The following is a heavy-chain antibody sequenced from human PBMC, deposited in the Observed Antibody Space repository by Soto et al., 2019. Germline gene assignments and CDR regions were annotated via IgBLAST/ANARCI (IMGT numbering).Heavy chain of an antibody. CDR3: ARRTWRGRADY. Sequence: GGSLRLSCAASGFPFSSYAMSWVRQAPGKGLGWVSGIGGSGGDTFYADSVKGRFTVSRDNAENTLYLQLNSLRVEDSAIYYCARRTWRGRADYWGQGILVTVSS. CDR2: IGGSGGDT. J-gene: IGHJ4*02. CDR1: GFPFSSYA. D-gene: IGHD3-3*01. V-gene: IGHV3-23*01.